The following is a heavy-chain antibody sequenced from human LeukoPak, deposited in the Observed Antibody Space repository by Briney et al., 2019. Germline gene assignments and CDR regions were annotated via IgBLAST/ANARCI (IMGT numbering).Heavy chain of an antibody. CDR2: IYSGGST. CDR3: ARETPYGDYWYFDL. D-gene: IGHD4-17*01. Sequence: GGSLRLSCAASGFTVSSNYMSWVRQAPGKGLEWVSVIYSGGSTYYADSVKGRFTISRDNSKNTLYLQMNSLRAEDTAVYYCARETPYGDYWYFDLWGRGTLVTVSS. V-gene: IGHV3-53*01. CDR1: GFTVSSNY. J-gene: IGHJ2*01.